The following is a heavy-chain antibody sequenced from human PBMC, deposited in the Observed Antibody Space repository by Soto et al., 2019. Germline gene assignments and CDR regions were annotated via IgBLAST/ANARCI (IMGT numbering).Heavy chain of an antibody. CDR1: GFTFSSYA. Sequence: GGSLRLSCAASGFTFSSYAMHWVRQAPGKGLEYVSAISSNGGSTYYADSVKGRFTISRDNSKNTLYLQMGSLRAEDMAVYYCARAYCGGDCYSWGAFDIWGQGTMVTVSS. CDR2: ISSNGGST. CDR3: ARAYCGGDCYSWGAFDI. D-gene: IGHD2-21*01. V-gene: IGHV3-64*02. J-gene: IGHJ3*02.